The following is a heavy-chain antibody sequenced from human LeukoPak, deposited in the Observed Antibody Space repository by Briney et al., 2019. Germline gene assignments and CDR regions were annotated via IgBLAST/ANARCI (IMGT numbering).Heavy chain of an antibody. D-gene: IGHD3-10*01. CDR2: IYSDGSST. CDR1: GFTFSSYW. CDR3: ARALDGSGSRSFDY. V-gene: IGHV3-74*01. Sequence: GGSLRLSCAASGFTFSSYWMHWVRQAPGKGLVWVSRIYSDGSSTNYADSVKGRFTISRDNSKNTLYLQMNSLRAEDTAVYYCARALDGSGSRSFDYWGQGTLVTVSS. J-gene: IGHJ4*02.